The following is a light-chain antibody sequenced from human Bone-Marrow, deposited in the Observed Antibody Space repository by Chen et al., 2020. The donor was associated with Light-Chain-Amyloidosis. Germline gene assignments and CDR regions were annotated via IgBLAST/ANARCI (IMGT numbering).Light chain of an antibody. CDR3: CSSAGSSTLV. J-gene: IGLJ2*01. Sequence: QAALTQPASVSGSPEQSITIPCPGTSIYVGSYNLVSWYQQHPGKAPKLMIYEGSTRPAGVSNRFSGSKSGNTASLPISGPQAEDEADYYCCSSAGSSTLVFGGVTKLTVL. CDR2: EGS. CDR1: SIYVGSYNL. V-gene: IGLV2-23*01.